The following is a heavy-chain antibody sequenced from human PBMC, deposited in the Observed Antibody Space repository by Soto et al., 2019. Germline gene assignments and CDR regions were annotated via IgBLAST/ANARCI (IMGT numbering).Heavy chain of an antibody. CDR1: GGTFSSYT. J-gene: IGHJ4*02. CDR2: IIPILGIA. D-gene: IGHD3-10*01. Sequence: ASVKVSCKASGGTFSSYTISWVRQAPGQGLEWMGRIIPILGIANYAQKFQGRVTITADKSTSTAYMELSSLRSEDTAVYYCAQYYYGSGSYGPLPFRYWGQGTLVTVPQ. CDR3: AQYYYGSGSYGPLPFRY. V-gene: IGHV1-69*02.